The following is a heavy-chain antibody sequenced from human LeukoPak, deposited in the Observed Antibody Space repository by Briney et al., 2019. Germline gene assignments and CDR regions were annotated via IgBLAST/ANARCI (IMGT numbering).Heavy chain of an antibody. CDR1: GGSISSGGYY. V-gene: IGHV4-31*03. Sequence: PSETLSLTCTVSGGSISSGGYYWSWIRQHPGKGLEWIGYIYYSGSTYYNPSLKSRVTTSVDTSKNQFSLKLSSVTAADTAVYYCARVTYYDSTGDPIYYFDYWGQGTLVTVSS. J-gene: IGHJ4*02. CDR2: IYYSGST. CDR3: ARVTYYDSTGDPIYYFDY. D-gene: IGHD3-22*01.